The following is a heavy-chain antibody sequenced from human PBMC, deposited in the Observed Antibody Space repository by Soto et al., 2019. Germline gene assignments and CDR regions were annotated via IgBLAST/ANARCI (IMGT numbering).Heavy chain of an antibody. CDR1: GGSFSGYY. V-gene: IGHV4-34*01. Sequence: QVQLQQWGAGLLKPSETLSLTCAVYGGSFSGYYWSWIRQPPGKGLEWIGEINHSGSTNYNPSLKSRVTISVDTSKNQFSLKLSSVTAADTAVYYCARGIYCSGGSCYKGRTNWFDPWGQGTLVTVSS. CDR2: INHSGST. D-gene: IGHD2-15*01. J-gene: IGHJ5*02. CDR3: ARGIYCSGGSCYKGRTNWFDP.